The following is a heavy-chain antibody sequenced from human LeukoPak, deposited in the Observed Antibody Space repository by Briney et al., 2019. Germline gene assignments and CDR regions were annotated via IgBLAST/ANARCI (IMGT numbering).Heavy chain of an antibody. CDR2: IIPILGIA. CDR3: ARPDVVVPAAILGY. Sequence: SVKVSCKASGGTFSSYAISRVRQAPGQGLEWMGRIIPILGIANCAQKFQGRVTITADKSTSTAYMELSSLRSEDTAVYYCARPDVVVPAAILGYWGQGTLVTVSS. J-gene: IGHJ4*02. CDR1: GGTFSSYA. D-gene: IGHD2-2*01. V-gene: IGHV1-69*04.